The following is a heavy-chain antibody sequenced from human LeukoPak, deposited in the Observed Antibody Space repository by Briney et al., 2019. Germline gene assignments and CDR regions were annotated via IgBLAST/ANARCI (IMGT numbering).Heavy chain of an antibody. CDR1: GGSISSYY. J-gene: IGHJ4*02. CDR3: ARDNGGIAASYYFDY. CDR2: IYTSGST. Sequence: SETLSLTCTVSGGSISSYYWSRIRQPAGKGLEWIGRIYTSGSTNYNPSLKSRVTMSVDTSKNQFSLKLSSVTAADTAVYYCARDNGGIAASYYFDYWGQGTLVTVSS. V-gene: IGHV4-4*07. D-gene: IGHD6-13*01.